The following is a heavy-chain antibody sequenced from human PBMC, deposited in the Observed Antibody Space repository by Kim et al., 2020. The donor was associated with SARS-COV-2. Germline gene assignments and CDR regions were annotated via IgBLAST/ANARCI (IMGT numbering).Heavy chain of an antibody. D-gene: IGHD6-13*01. V-gene: IGHV3-33*01. J-gene: IGHJ4*02. Sequence: YADSVKGRFTISRDNSENALYLQMNSLRAEDTAVYYCARGDTAAAGIFGYWGQGNLVTVSS. CDR3: ARGDTAAAGIFGY.